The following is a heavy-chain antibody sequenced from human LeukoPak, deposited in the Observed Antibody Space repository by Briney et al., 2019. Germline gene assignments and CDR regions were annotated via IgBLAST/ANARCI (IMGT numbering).Heavy chain of an antibody. CDR2: INPNSGGT. CDR3: ARDWQWLRGGYAFDI. J-gene: IGHJ3*02. V-gene: IGHV1-2*02. Sequence: GASVKVSCKASGYTFTGYYMHWVRQAPGQGLEWMGWINPNSGGTNYAQKFQGRVTMTRDTSISTAYMELSRLRSDDTAVYYCARDWQWLRGGYAFDIWGQGTMVTVSS. D-gene: IGHD6-19*01. CDR1: GYTFTGYY.